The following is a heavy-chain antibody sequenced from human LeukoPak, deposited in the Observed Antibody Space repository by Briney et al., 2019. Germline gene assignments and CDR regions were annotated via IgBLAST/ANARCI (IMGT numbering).Heavy chain of an antibody. Sequence: SETLSLTCTVSGASINSSDRYWGWIRQPPGKGLEWIGSIYYSGITYHNPSLKSRVTISVDTSNNQFSLKVSSVTAADTAVYYCVRSEVETSGRDYWGHGTLVTVSS. D-gene: IGHD2-15*01. CDR3: VRSEVETSGRDY. J-gene: IGHJ4*01. CDR1: GASINSSDRY. V-gene: IGHV4-39*01. CDR2: IYYSGIT.